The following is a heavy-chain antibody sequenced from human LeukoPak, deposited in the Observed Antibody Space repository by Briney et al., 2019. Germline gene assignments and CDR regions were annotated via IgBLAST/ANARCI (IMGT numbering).Heavy chain of an antibody. Sequence: GGSLRLSCAASGFTVSSSYMNWVRQAPGRGLEWVSSIGSSTYIHYADSVKGRFTISRDNAKNSLYLLMNSLRAEDTAVYYCARLYASSWYYFDYWGQGALVTVSS. V-gene: IGHV3-69-1*01. CDR1: GFTVSSSY. CDR2: IGSSTYI. J-gene: IGHJ4*02. D-gene: IGHD6-13*01. CDR3: ARLYASSWYYFDY.